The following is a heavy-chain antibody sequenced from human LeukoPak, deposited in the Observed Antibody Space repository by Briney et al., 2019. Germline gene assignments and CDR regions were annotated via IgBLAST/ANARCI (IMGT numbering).Heavy chain of an antibody. V-gene: IGHV1-18*01. J-gene: IGHJ4*02. CDR3: ARGGSLIEEGLTMIVVVTFDY. CDR2: ISAYNGNT. CDR1: GYTFTSYG. Sequence: RASVKVSCKASGYTFTSYGISWVRQAPGQGLEWMGWISAYNGNTNYAQKLQGRVTMTTDTSTSTAYMELRSLRSDDTAVYYCARGGSLIEEGLTMIVVVTFDYWGQGTLVTVSS. D-gene: IGHD3-22*01.